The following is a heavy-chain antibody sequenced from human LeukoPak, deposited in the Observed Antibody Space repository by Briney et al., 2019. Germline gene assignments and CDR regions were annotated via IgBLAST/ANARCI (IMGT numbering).Heavy chain of an antibody. CDR1: EFTVISNS. V-gene: IGHV3-53*01. CDR3: AGGHSSGSYFNAYHL. D-gene: IGHD3-22*01. Sequence: GGSLRLSCAASEFTVISNSMSWVRQAPGKGLEWVSGVYSGGSTFYADSVKGRFIISRDSSENTLYLQMNTLRAEDTAVYYCAGGHSSGSYFNAYHLWGQGTMVTVSS. CDR2: VYSGGST. J-gene: IGHJ3*01.